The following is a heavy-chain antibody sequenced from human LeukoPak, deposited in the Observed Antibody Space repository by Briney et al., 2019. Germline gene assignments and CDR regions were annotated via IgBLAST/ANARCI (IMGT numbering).Heavy chain of an antibody. V-gene: IGHV3-23*01. Sequence: GGSLRLSCAASGFTFSSYAMSWVRQAPGKGLEWVSAISGSGGSTYYADSVKGRFTISRDNSKNTLYLQMNSLRAEDAAVYYCAKVPRISVAGTPRDAFDIWGQGTMVTVSS. CDR1: GFTFSSYA. D-gene: IGHD6-19*01. CDR2: ISGSGGST. CDR3: AKVPRISVAGTPRDAFDI. J-gene: IGHJ3*02.